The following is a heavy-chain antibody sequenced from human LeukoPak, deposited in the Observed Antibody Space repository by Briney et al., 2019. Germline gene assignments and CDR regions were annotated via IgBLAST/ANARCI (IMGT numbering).Heavy chain of an antibody. D-gene: IGHD2-15*01. CDR1: GFTFTSYG. V-gene: IGHV3-33*06. Sequence: GGSLRLSCAASGFTFTSYGMHWVRQAPGKGLEWVAVIWYDGSNKYYADSVKGRFTISRDNSKNTLYLQMNNLRVEDTAVYYCAKGVENYYYYMDVWGKGTTVTVSS. CDR2: IWYDGSNK. CDR3: AKGVENYYYYMDV. J-gene: IGHJ6*03.